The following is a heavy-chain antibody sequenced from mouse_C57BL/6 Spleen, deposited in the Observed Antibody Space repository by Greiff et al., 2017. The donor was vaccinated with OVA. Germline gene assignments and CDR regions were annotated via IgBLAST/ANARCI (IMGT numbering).Heavy chain of an antibody. J-gene: IGHJ4*01. CDR1: GFTFSSYA. V-gene: IGHV5-4*01. Sequence: DVKLVESGGGLVKPGGSLKLSCAASGFTFSSYAMSWVRQTPEKRLEWVATISDGGSYTYYPDNVKGRFTISRDNAKNNLYLQMSHLKSEDTAMYYCARDRGYGYYAMDYWGQGTSVTVSS. CDR2: ISDGGSYT. D-gene: IGHD2-10*02. CDR3: ARDRGYGYYAMDY.